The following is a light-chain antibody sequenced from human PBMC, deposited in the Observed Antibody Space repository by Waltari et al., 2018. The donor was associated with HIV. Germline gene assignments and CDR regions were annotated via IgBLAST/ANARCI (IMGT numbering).Light chain of an antibody. J-gene: IGKJ3*01. CDR1: HNALFSFNNRSH. V-gene: IGKV4-1*01. CDR3: QQYYSTPWN. Sequence: DIVMTQYPDSLALSLGERATINCQSSHNALFSFNNRSHLAWYQQKPGQPPRLLIYWASARESGVPDRFSGSGSGTDFTLTISSLQAEDVAVYYCQQYYSTPWNFGPGTRVDIK. CDR2: WAS.